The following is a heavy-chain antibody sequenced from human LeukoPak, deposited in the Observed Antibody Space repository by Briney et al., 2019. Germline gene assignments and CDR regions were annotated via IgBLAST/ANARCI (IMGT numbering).Heavy chain of an antibody. CDR3: ARDRQWELSSYFDY. CDR1: GFTFSSYA. J-gene: IGHJ4*02. CDR2: ISYDGSNK. V-gene: IGHV3-30-3*01. Sequence: QPGRSLRLSCAASGFTFSSYAMHWVRQAPGKGLEWVAVISYDGSNKYYADSVKGRFTISRDNSKNTLYLQMNSLRAEDTAVYYCARDRQWELSSYFDYWGQGTLVIVSS. D-gene: IGHD1-26*01.